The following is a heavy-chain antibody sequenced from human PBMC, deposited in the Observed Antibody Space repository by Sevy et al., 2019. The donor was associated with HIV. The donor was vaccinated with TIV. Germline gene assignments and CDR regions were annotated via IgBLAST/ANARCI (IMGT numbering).Heavy chain of an antibody. J-gene: IGHJ4*02. CDR1: GYTLTHFS. D-gene: IGHD3-22*01. Sequence: ASVKVSCKVSGYTLTHFSMHWVRQAPGKGLEWMGSFDPEDGEKVYAQKLQGRVTMTEDTSTDTAYMEVRSLRSEDTAVYYCAATKDCYDSNGSPFDYWGQGTLVTVSS. CDR3: AATKDCYDSNGSPFDY. V-gene: IGHV1-24*01. CDR2: FDPEDGEK.